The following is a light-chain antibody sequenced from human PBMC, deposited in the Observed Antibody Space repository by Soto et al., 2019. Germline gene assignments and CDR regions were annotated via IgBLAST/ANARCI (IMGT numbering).Light chain of an antibody. CDR1: QSISSW. J-gene: IGKJ2*01. V-gene: IGKV1-5*01. CDR2: DAS. CDR3: QQYNSYLYT. Sequence: DIQMTQSPSTLSASVGDRVTITCRASQSISSWLAWYQQKPGKAPMLLIYDASSLESGVPSRFSGRGSGTEFTLTISSPQPDDFATYYCQQYNSYLYTFGQGTKLEIK.